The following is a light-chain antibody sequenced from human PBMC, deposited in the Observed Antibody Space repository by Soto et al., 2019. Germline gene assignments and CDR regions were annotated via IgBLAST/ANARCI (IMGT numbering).Light chain of an antibody. CDR3: QQSYSVPLT. Sequence: DIQMTQSPSSLSASVGDRVTITCRASQNIVNYLNWYQRKPGKAPKLLIYGASSLQRGVPSRFSGSGSGTDFTLTISTLQPEDFGTFYGQQSYSVPLTFGGGTKVEIK. CDR2: GAS. CDR1: QNIVNY. V-gene: IGKV1-39*01. J-gene: IGKJ4*01.